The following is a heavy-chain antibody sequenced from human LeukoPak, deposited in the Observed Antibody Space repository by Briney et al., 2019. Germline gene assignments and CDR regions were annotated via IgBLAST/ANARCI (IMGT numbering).Heavy chain of an antibody. J-gene: IGHJ4*02. D-gene: IGHD3-22*01. V-gene: IGHV3-30*04. CDR2: ISYDGSNK. Sequence: GRSLRLSCAASGLTFSSYAMHWVRQAPGKGLEWVAVISYDGSNKYYADSVKGRFTISRDNSKNTLYLQMNSLRAEGTAVYYCAKGDSYYYDSSGYVFDYWGQGTLVTVSS. CDR3: AKGDSYYYDSSGYVFDY. CDR1: GLTFSSYA.